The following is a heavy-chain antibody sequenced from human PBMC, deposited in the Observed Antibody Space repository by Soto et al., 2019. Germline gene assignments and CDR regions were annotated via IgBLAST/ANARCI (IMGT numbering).Heavy chain of an antibody. D-gene: IGHD3-10*01. J-gene: IGHJ6*03. CDR3: AKDRARPRRYMDV. CDR2: TSNDGYNK. Sequence: GGSLRLSCAASGFTISNYGMHWVRQAPGKGLEWVAFTSNDGYNKFYADSVKGRFSISRDNSKNTLYLQMNSLRGEDTAVYYCAKDRARPRRYMDVWGKGTTVTVSS. CDR1: GFTISNYG. V-gene: IGHV3-30*18.